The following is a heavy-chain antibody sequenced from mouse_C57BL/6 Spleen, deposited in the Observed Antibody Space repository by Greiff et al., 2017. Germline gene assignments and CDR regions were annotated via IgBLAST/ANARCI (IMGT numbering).Heavy chain of an antibody. V-gene: IGHV1-69*01. J-gene: IGHJ1*03. CDR1: GYTFTSYW. Sequence: QVQLQQPGAELVMPGASVKLSCKASGYTFTSYWMHWVKQRPGQGLEWIGEIDPSDSDTNYNQKFKGKSTLTVDKSSSTAYMQLSSLTSEDSAVYYCARGVGRRYFDVWGTGTTVTVSS. D-gene: IGHD4-1*01. CDR2: IDPSDSDT. CDR3: ARGVGRRYFDV.